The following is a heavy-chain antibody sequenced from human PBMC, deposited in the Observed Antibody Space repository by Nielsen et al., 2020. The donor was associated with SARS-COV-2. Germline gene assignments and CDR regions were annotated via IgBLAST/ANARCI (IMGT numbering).Heavy chain of an antibody. CDR2: ISYDGSNK. CDR3: ARDAGKAAAGAKNWFDP. J-gene: IGHJ5*02. Sequence: GGSLRLSCASSGFTFSSYGMHWVRQAPGKGLEWVAVISYDGSNKYYADSVKGRFTISRDNSKNTLYLQMNSLRAEDTAVYYCARDAGKAAAGAKNWFDPWGQGTLVTVSS. CDR1: GFTFSSYG. D-gene: IGHD6-13*01. V-gene: IGHV3-30*03.